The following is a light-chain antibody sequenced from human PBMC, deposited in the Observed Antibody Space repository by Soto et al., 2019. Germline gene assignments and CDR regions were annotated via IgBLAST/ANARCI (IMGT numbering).Light chain of an antibody. V-gene: IGKV3-15*01. CDR1: QSVSSD. Sequence: EKVMTQSPATLSVSPGERATLSCRASQSVSSDLAWYQQKPGQAPRLLIYGASTRATGIPARFSSSGSGTEFTLIISSLQSEDFAVYYCQQYNDWPWTFGQGTKVDIK. CDR2: GAS. J-gene: IGKJ1*01. CDR3: QQYNDWPWT.